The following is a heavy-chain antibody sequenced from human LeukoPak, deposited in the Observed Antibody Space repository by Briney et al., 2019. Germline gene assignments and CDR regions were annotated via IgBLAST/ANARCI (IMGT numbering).Heavy chain of an antibody. D-gene: IGHD6-19*01. V-gene: IGHV5-51*01. CDR2: IYPGDSDT. CDR3: ARTYSSGWYSNP. J-gene: IGHJ5*02. Sequence: GGDPKLPCKGFGYRLNNFWIGWVPQMPGKGLEGMGIIYPGDSDTRYSPSFQGQVTISADKSISTAYLQWSSLKASDTAMYYCARTYSSGWYSNPWGQGTLVTVSS. CDR1: GYRLNNFW.